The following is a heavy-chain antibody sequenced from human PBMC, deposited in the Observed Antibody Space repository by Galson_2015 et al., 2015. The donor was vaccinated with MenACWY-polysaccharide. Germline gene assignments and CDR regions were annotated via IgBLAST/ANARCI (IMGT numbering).Heavy chain of an antibody. D-gene: IGHD2-21*02. Sequence: SLRLSCAASGFTFSSYWMHWVRHAPGEGLVWVSRIKTDGSSTSYADSVKGRFTVSRDNAKNTVYLQMNSLRAEDTAVYYCARDPHCGAGCSIHDAFDVWGQGTLVTVSS. J-gene: IGHJ3*01. CDR2: IKTDGSST. CDR3: ARDPHCGAGCSIHDAFDV. CDR1: GFTFSSYW. V-gene: IGHV3-74*01.